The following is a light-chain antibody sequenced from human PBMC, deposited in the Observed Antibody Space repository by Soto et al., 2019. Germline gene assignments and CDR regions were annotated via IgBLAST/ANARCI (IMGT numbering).Light chain of an antibody. CDR1: SSNIGTNT. J-gene: IGLJ2*01. CDR2: SND. V-gene: IGLV1-44*01. CDR3: EAWDDSRYGAV. Sequence: QSVLTQPPSASGTPGQGVTISCSGSSSNIGTNTVNWYKQLPGTAPKRLIYSNDLRPSGVPDRFSGSKSGTSASLAISGLPYEDEADYYCEAWDDSRYGAVFGGGTKVTVL.